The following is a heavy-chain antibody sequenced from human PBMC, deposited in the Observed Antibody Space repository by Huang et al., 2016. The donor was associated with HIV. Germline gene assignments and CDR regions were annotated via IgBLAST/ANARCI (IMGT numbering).Heavy chain of an antibody. V-gene: IGHV4-34*01. Sequence: QVQLQQWGAGLLRPSETLSLTCAVYGGSFSGYYGTWIRQPPGKGLEWIGEINHSESTNYNPSLKRRVTIAVDTSRNQFSLTLTSVTAADTAVYYCARGQRGYYYYYMDVWGKGTTVTVSS. CDR1: GGSFSGYY. CDR3: ARGQRGYYYYYMDV. J-gene: IGHJ6*03. CDR2: INHSEST.